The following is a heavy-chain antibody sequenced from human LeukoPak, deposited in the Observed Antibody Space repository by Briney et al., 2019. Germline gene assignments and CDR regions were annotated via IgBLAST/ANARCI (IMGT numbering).Heavy chain of an antibody. CDR2: ISSSSSYI. D-gene: IGHD2/OR15-2a*01. Sequence: GGSLRLSCAASGFTFSSYSMNWVRQAPGKGLEWVSSISSSSSYIYYADSVKGRFTISRDNAKNSLYLQMNSLRAEDTAVYYCARDEAWASGLSFYYYYGMDVWGQGTTVTVSS. CDR1: GFTFSSYS. CDR3: ARDEAWASGLSFYYYYGMDV. J-gene: IGHJ6*02. V-gene: IGHV3-21*01.